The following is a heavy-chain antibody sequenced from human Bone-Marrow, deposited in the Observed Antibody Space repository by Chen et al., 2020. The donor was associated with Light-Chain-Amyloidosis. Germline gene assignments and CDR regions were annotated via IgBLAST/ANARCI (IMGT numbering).Heavy chain of an antibody. Sequence: QVQLVQSGAEVKKPGSSVKVSCRASGGTFSSYVFSWVRQAPGQGLEWMGNIIPIFRKTNYAQKFQGRVTISADEPTTTAYMELGSLRSEDTAVYYCATERGAGGWFDPWGQGTLVTVSS. CDR3: ATERGAGGWFDP. CDR2: IIPIFRKT. CDR1: GGTFSSYV. J-gene: IGHJ5*02. V-gene: IGHV1-69*18. D-gene: IGHD1-26*01.